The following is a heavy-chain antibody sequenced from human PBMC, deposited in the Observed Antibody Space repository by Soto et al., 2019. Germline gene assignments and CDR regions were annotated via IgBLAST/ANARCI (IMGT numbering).Heavy chain of an antibody. CDR1: GFTFISYA. J-gene: IGHJ4*02. CDR3: AKRVNTYYFDY. V-gene: IGHV3-23*01. Sequence: GSLRLSCAASGFTFISYAMTWVRQAPGKGLEWVSAIGPRGRSTDHADSVKGRFTISRDNSQNTLYLQMNSLRAEDTAIYYCAKRVNTYYFDYWGQGTLVTVSS. CDR2: IGPRGRST. D-gene: IGHD3-3*01.